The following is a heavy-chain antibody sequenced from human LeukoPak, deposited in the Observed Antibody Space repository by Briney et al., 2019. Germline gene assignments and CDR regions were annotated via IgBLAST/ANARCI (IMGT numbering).Heavy chain of an antibody. CDR3: AKVLSGGSLDY. CDR2: IKPDGSGK. D-gene: IGHD3-3*01. Sequence: GGSLRLSCEASGFTFSSSWMTWVRQAPGKGLEWVANIKPDGSGKNYVDSVKGRFTISRDNAKSSLYLQMNSLRVEDAAVYYCAKVLSGGSLDYWGQGTLVTVSS. CDR1: GFTFSSSW. J-gene: IGHJ4*02. V-gene: IGHV3-7*01.